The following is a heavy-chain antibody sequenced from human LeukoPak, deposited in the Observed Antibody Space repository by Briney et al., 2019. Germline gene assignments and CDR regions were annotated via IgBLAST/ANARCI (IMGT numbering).Heavy chain of an antibody. D-gene: IGHD4-17*01. CDR2: VKSVAEGGAA. CDR1: SITFTKAW. V-gene: IGHV3-15*07. CDR3: TKNTGDFDI. J-gene: IGHJ3*02. Sequence: GGSLRLSCAASSITFTKAWMNWVRQAPGKGLEWVGRVKSVAEGGAAEYGTPVKGRFTISRDDSKKMVYLQMDNLNTEDTAMYYCTKNTGDFDIWGQGTMVIVSS.